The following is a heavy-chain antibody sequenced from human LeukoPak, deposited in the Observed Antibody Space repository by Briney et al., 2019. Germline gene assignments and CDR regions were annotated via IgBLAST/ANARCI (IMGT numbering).Heavy chain of an antibody. CDR3: ARDDHGANPIDY. J-gene: IGHJ4*02. CDR1: GFIFSSYT. Sequence: GGSLRLSCAASGFIFSSYTMSWVSQAPGKGLEWVSYISSSGSNTNYADSVKGRFTISRDNAKNLLYLQMNSLRAEDTAVYYCARDDHGANPIDYWGQGTLVTVSS. CDR2: ISSSGSNT. V-gene: IGHV3-48*04. D-gene: IGHD4-17*01.